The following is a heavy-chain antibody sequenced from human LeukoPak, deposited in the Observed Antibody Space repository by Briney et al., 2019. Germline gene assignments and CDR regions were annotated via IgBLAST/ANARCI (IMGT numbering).Heavy chain of an antibody. V-gene: IGHV3-23*01. J-gene: IGHJ3*02. CDR2: ILDTGGGT. CDR3: ARGHYGSGIHQGAFDI. Sequence: GGSLRLSCAASGITFSRDGMNWVRQVPGKGLEWVSSILDTGGGTTYADSVKGRFTISRDNSKNTVYLQMNSLRAEDTAVYYCARGHYGSGIHQGAFDIWGQGTIVTVSS. CDR1: GITFSRDG. D-gene: IGHD3-10*01.